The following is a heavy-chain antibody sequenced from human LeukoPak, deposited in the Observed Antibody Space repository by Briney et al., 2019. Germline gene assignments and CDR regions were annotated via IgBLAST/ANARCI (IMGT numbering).Heavy chain of an antibody. D-gene: IGHD6-13*01. J-gene: IGHJ3*02. CDR3: ARDFSSSRLIEAFDI. CDR2: IYYSGST. V-gene: IGHV4-39*07. Sequence: SETLSLTCTVSGGSISSSSYYWGWIRQPPGKGLEWIGSIYYSGSTYYNPSLKSRVTISVDTSKNQFSLKLSSVTAADTAVYYCARDFSSSRLIEAFDIWGQGTMVTVSS. CDR1: GGSISSSSYY.